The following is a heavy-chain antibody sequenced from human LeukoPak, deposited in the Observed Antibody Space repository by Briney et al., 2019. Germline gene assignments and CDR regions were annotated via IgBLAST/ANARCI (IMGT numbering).Heavy chain of an antibody. CDR3: ARGLPYYDD. CDR1: GFTFGSYG. Sequence: GGTLRLSCAASGFTFGSYGMSWVRQAPGKGLEWVSAISGSGGSTYYADSVKGRFTISRDNAKNSLYLQMNSLRAEDTAVYYCARGLPYYDDWGQGTLVTVSS. CDR2: ISGSGGST. D-gene: IGHD3-10*01. J-gene: IGHJ4*02. V-gene: IGHV3-23*01.